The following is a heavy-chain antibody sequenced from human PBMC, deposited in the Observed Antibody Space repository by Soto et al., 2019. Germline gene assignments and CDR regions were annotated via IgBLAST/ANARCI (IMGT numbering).Heavy chain of an antibody. Sequence: KPGGSLRLSCAASGFTFSDAWMSWVRQAPGKGLEWVSSINGRSNYVYYADSVKGRFTISRDNAKNSLYLQMNRLRAEDTAIYYCAREDGVVGSSFAVDHWGLGTLVTVSS. D-gene: IGHD1-26*01. CDR2: INGRSNYV. J-gene: IGHJ4*02. CDR1: GFTFSDAW. CDR3: AREDGVVGSSFAVDH. V-gene: IGHV3-21*01.